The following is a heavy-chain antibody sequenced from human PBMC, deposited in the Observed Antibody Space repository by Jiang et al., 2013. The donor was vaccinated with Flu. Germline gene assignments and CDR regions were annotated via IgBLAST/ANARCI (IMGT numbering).Heavy chain of an antibody. CDR3: ARDLGVYTNWFDP. CDR2: INPNSGGT. D-gene: IGHD2-8*01. CDR1: GYTFTGYY. J-gene: IGHJ5*02. Sequence: VQLVESGAEVKKPGASVKVSCKASGYTFTGYYMHWVRQAPGQGLEWMGWINPNSGGTNYAQKFQGRVTMTRDTSISTAYMELSRLRSDDTAVYYCARDLGVYTNWFDPWGQGTLVTVSS. V-gene: IGHV1-2*02.